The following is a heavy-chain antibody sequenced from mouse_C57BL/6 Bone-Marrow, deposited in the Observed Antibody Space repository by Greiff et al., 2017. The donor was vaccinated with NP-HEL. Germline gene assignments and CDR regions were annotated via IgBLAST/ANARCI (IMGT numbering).Heavy chain of an antibody. CDR1: GYTFTSYW. CDR3: TNYYGSSFGAMDY. J-gene: IGHJ4*01. Sequence: QVQLQQPGAELVKPGASVKMSCKASGYTFTSYWITWVKQRPGQGLEWIGDIYPGSGSTNYNEKFKSKATLTVDTSSSTAYMQLSSLTSEDSAVYCGTNYYGSSFGAMDYWGQGTSVTVSS. V-gene: IGHV1-55*01. CDR2: IYPGSGST. D-gene: IGHD1-1*01.